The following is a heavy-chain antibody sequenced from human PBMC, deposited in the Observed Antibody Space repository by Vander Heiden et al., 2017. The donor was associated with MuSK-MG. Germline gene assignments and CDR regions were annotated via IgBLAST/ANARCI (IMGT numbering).Heavy chain of an antibody. Sequence: QLQLQESGPGLVKPSETLSLTCTVPGGSISSSNYYWGWIRQPPGKGLEWIGSIYYSGSTDYNPSLKSRVTISADTSKKQFSLKLSFVTAADTAVYYCVRWIRNCFDPWGQGTLVTVAS. CDR1: GGSISSSNYY. D-gene: IGHD5-18*01. CDR3: VRWIRNCFDP. CDR2: IYYSGST. J-gene: IGHJ5*02. V-gene: IGHV4-39*01.